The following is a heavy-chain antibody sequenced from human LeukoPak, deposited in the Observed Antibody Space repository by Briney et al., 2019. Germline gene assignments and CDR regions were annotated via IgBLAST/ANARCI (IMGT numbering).Heavy chain of an antibody. J-gene: IGHJ4*02. V-gene: IGHV3-15*01. D-gene: IGHD2-2*01. CDR3: STVGSSWAVDY. CDR1: GFTFSVAW. Sequence: GGSLRLSCAASGFTFSVAWMTWVRQAPGKGLEWVGRIKSKTNGGTIDYAPPVKGRFTISRDDSKNALYLQMNSLQTEDTGVYFCSTVGSSWAVDYWGQGTLVTVSS. CDR2: IKSKTNGGTI.